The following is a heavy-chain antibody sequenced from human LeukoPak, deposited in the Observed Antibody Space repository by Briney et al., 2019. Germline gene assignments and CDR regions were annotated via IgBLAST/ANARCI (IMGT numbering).Heavy chain of an antibody. J-gene: IGHJ4*02. Sequence: GGSLRLSCAASGLTFSNYAMIWVRQAPGKGLEWVSAISGRGGSTYYADSVKGRFTISRDNSKNTLSLQMNSLRSEDTAVYYCAKDLRDGNSSSLPLDYWGQGTLVTVSS. CDR3: AKDLRDGNSSSLPLDY. V-gene: IGHV3-23*01. D-gene: IGHD2-2*01. CDR2: ISGRGGST. CDR1: GLTFSNYA.